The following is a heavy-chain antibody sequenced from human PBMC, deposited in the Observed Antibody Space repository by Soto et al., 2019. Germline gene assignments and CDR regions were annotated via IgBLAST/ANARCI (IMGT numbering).Heavy chain of an antibody. J-gene: IGHJ4*02. CDR1: GFTFSNYW. Sequence: EVQLVESGGGLVQPGGSLRLSCAGSGFTFSNYWMHWVRQDPEKGLVWVSTINTYGTTTQYADSVKGRFTVTRDNAKNTLYLQMNSLRVEDTAVYFWAKDLSWGQCDYWGQGTLVTVSS. D-gene: IGHD3-16*01. CDR2: INTYGTTT. CDR3: AKDLSWGQCDY. V-gene: IGHV3-74*03.